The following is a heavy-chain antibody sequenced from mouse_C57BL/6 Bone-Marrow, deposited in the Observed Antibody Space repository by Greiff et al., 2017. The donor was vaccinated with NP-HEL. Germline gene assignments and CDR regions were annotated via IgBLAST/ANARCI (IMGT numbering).Heavy chain of an antibody. D-gene: IGHD1-2*01. CDR1: GYTFTDYY. V-gene: IGHV1-19*01. CDR3: ARLRPREYAMDY. CDR2: INPYNGGT. Sequence: VQLQQSGPVLVKPGASVKMSCKASGYTFTDYYMNWVKQSHGKSLEWIGVINPYNGGTSYNQKFKGKATLTVDKSSSTAYMELNSLTSEDSAVYYGARLRPREYAMDYWGQGTSVTVSS. J-gene: IGHJ4*01.